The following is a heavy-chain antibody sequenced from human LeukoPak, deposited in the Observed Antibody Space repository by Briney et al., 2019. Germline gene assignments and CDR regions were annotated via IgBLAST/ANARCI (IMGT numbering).Heavy chain of an antibody. Sequence: GGSLRLTCTVSGFTVSTTYIDWVRQTPRKGLEWVSLIYGDAGTVYADSVKGRFTVSRDNSKNMVYLQMNSLTTEDSALYYCARDRAGRKSWVEFDLWGQGTLVTVSS. V-gene: IGHV3-53*05. CDR1: GFTVSTTY. D-gene: IGHD3-10*01. J-gene: IGHJ5*02. CDR3: ARDRAGRKSWVEFDL. CDR2: IYGDAGT.